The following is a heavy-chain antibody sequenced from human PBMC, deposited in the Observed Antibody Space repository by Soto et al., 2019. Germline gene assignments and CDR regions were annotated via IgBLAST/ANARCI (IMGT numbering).Heavy chain of an antibody. D-gene: IGHD3-3*01. CDR3: ARGAHGSGYAVY. J-gene: IGHJ4*02. CDR2: ISGYNGNT. V-gene: IGHV1-18*01. Sequence: RASVKVSCKTSGYVFTTYGVNWVRQAPGQGLEWMGWISGYNGNTNYPQKFQGRVTMTTDTSRSTAYMELRSLTLEDTAVYYCARGAHGSGYAVYWGQGTLVTVSS. CDR1: GYVFTTYG.